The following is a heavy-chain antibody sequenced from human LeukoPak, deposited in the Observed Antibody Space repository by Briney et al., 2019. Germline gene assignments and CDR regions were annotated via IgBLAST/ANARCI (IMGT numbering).Heavy chain of an antibody. CDR2: ISPSSTYI. J-gene: IGHJ4*02. CDR3: ARDFTGGEYFDS. D-gene: IGHD3-16*01. Sequence: GGSLRLSCAASGFTFSSFKMTWVRQAPGKGLEWVASISPSSTYIYYGDSLKGRVTVSRDNAKSLLFLHTSSLRPDDTAVYYCARDFTGGEYFDSWGQGALVSVSS. V-gene: IGHV3-21*06. CDR1: GFTFSSFK.